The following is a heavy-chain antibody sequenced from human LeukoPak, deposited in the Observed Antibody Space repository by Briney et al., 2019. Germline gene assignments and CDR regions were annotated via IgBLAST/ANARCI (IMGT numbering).Heavy chain of an antibody. D-gene: IGHD6-19*01. J-gene: IGHJ4*02. V-gene: IGHV4-59*12. Sequence: PSETLSLTCTVSGGSISSYYWSWIRQPPGKGLEWIGSIYYSGSTYYNPSLKSRVTISVDTSKNQFSLKLGSVTAADTAVYYYARPGIAVAGTVDYWGQGTLVTVSS. CDR1: GGSISSYY. CDR3: ARPGIAVAGTVDY. CDR2: IYYSGST.